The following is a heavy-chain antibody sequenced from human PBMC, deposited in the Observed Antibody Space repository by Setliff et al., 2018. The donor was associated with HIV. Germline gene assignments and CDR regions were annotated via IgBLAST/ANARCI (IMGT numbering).Heavy chain of an antibody. CDR2: IYYTGST. CDR3: ARDHKYYYDSSGLDY. D-gene: IGHD3-22*01. J-gene: IGHJ4*02. Sequence: SETLSLTCTVSGGSISTSRHYWGWIRQPPGKGLEWIGSIYYTGSTYYNPSVKSRVTISIDTSKNQFSLRLSSVTAADTAVYYCARDHKYYYDSSGLDYWGQGTLVTVS. V-gene: IGHV4-39*07. CDR1: GGSISTSRHY.